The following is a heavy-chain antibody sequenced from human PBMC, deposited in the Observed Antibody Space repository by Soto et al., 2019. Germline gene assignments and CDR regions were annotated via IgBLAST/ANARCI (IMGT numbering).Heavy chain of an antibody. CDR3: ARPGGYYGSGIEDY. CDR2: IYYSGST. D-gene: IGHD3-10*01. CDR1: GGSISSSSYY. V-gene: IGHV4-39*01. J-gene: IGHJ4*02. Sequence: QLQLQESGPGLVKPSETLSLTCTVSGGSISSSSYYWGWIRQPPGKGLEWIGSIYYSGSTYYNPSLKSRVTISVDTSKNQFSLKLSSVTAADTAVYYCARPGGYYGSGIEDYWGQGTLVTVSS.